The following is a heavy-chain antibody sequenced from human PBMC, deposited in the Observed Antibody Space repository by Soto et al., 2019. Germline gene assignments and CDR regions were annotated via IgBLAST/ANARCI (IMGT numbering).Heavy chain of an antibody. CDR2: IKEDGSDK. D-gene: IGHD2-2*01. CDR1: GGSISSGDYY. Sequence: PSETLSLTCTVSGGSISSGDYYWSWVRQAPGKGLEWVANIKEDGSDKYYVDSVKGRFTISRDNAKTSLYLQMNSLRAEDTAVYYCARDYKVPDGGTIYTYWGQGILVTVSS. V-gene: IGHV3-7*01. J-gene: IGHJ4*02. CDR3: ARDYKVPDGGTIYTY.